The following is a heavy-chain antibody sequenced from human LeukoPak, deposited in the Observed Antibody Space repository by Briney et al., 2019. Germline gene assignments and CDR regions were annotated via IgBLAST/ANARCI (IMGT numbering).Heavy chain of an antibody. CDR2: ISGSGGST. CDR1: GFIFSGYA. J-gene: IGHJ3*02. V-gene: IGHV3-23*01. CDR3: AKDEAGLRYFDSTPFDI. D-gene: IGHD3-9*01. Sequence: PGGSLRLSCAASGFIFSGYAMSWVRQAPGKGLEWVSAISGSGGSTYYADSVKGRFTISRDNSKNTLYLQMTSLRAEDTAVYYCAKDEAGLRYFDSTPFDIGGQGTMVTVSS.